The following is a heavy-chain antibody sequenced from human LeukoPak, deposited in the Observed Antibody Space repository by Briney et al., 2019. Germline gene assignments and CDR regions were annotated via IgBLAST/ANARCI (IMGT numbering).Heavy chain of an antibody. D-gene: IGHD1-7*01. CDR2: MHYSGST. Sequence: SETLSLTCTVSGGSVSSGINHWSWIRQPPGKGLEWIGYMHYSGSTNYNPSPKSRVTISVDTSKNQFSLKLSSVTAADTAVYYCARVSLNWNYGGVDYWGQGTLVTVSS. J-gene: IGHJ4*02. V-gene: IGHV4-61*01. CDR3: ARVSLNWNYGGVDY. CDR1: GGSVSSGINH.